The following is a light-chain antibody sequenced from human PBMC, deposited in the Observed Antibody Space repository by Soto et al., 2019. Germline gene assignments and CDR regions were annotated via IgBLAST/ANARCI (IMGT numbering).Light chain of an antibody. V-gene: IGLV2-14*03. Sequence: QSALTQPASVSGSPGQSITISCTGTSSDVGGYNYVSWYQQHPGKAPKLMIFDVSNRPSGVSNRFSGSKSGNTASLPISGPQAEDESHYYCSSYTSSNPLFGGGTKLTVL. CDR3: SSYTSSNPL. CDR1: SSDVGGYNY. J-gene: IGLJ2*01. CDR2: DVS.